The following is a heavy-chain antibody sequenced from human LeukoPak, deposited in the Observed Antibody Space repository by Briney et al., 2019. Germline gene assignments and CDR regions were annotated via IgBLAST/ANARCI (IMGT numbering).Heavy chain of an antibody. J-gene: IGHJ4*02. CDR2: INNSGST. CDR1: GGSFSGYY. D-gene: IGHD2-21*01. Sequence: SETLSLTCAVYGGSFSGYYWSWIRQPPGKGLEWIGEINNSGSTNYNPSLKSRVTISVDTSKNQFSLKLSSVTAADTAVYYCARGLIPYDYWGQGTLVTVSS. CDR3: ARGLIPYDY. V-gene: IGHV4-34*01.